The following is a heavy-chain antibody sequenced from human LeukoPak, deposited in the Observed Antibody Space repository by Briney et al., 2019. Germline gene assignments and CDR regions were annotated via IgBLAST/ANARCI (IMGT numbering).Heavy chain of an antibody. J-gene: IGHJ6*02. V-gene: IGHV3-21*01. D-gene: IGHD3-10*01. Sequence: PGGSLRLSCAASGSTFRSYSMNWVRQAPGKGLDWVSSISSGSSYIYYADSVKGRFTISRDNAKNSLYLQMNSLRAEDTAVYYCARDRSLGEHEYHHAMDVWGQGTTVTVSS. CDR2: ISSGSSYI. CDR3: ARDRSLGEHEYHHAMDV. CDR1: GSTFRSYS.